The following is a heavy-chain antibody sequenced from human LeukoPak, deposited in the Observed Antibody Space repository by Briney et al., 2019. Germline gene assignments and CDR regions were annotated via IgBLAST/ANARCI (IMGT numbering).Heavy chain of an antibody. J-gene: IGHJ5*02. Sequence: GGSLRLSCAASGFTFSSYEMNWVRQAPGKGLEWVSYISSSGSTIYYADSVKGRFTISRDNSKNTLYLQMNSLRAEDTAVYYCAKEAYGSGSYYRSWGQGTLVTVSS. CDR1: GFTFSSYE. CDR2: ISSSGSTI. V-gene: IGHV3-48*03. D-gene: IGHD3-10*01. CDR3: AKEAYGSGSYYRS.